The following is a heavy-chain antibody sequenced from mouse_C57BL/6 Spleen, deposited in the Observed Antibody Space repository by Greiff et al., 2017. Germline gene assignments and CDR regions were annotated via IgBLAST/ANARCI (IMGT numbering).Heavy chain of an antibody. J-gene: IGHJ4*01. CDR2: IDPSDSYT. D-gene: IGHD1-1*01. Sequence: QVHVKQPGAELVMPGASVKLSCKASGYTFTSYWMHWVKQRPGQGLEWIGEIDPSDSYTNYNQKFKGKSTLTVDKSSSTAYMQLSSLTSEDSAVYYGALITTVVGYAMDDWGQGTSVTVST. CDR1: GYTFTSYW. CDR3: ALITTVVGYAMDD. V-gene: IGHV1-69*01.